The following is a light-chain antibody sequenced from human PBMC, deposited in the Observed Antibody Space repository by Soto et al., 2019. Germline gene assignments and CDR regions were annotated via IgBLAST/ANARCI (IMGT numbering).Light chain of an antibody. CDR1: QSLVYSDGNTY. CDR2: KVS. Sequence: DVVMTQSPLSLPVTLGQPASISCRSSQSLVYSDGNTYLNWFQQRPGQSPRRLIYKVSNRDSGVPDRVGGSGSGTDFTLKISRVEAEDVGGYYCMQGTHWSLTCGQGTKVEIK. J-gene: IGKJ1*01. CDR3: MQGTHWSLT. V-gene: IGKV2-30*01.